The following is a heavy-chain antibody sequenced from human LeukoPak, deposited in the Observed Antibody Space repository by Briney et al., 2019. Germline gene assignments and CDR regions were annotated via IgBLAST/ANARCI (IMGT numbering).Heavy chain of an antibody. CDR3: ARTSRGFYYVFDY. CDR1: GGSISSGDYY. V-gene: IGHV4-30-4*01. CDR2: IHNIGST. Sequence: SETLSLTCTVSGGSISSGDYYWSWIRQPPGKGLEWIGYIHNIGSTYYTPSLKSRVTISLDTSKNQFSLKLSSVTAADTAVYYCARTSRGFYYVFDYWGQGTLVTVSS. J-gene: IGHJ4*02. D-gene: IGHD3-22*01.